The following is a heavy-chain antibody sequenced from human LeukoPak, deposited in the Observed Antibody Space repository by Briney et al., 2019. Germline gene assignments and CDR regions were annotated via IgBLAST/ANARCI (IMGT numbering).Heavy chain of an antibody. CDR2: IYPGDSDT. CDR1: GYSFTSYW. CDR3: ARMTPLGYGDYVDAFDI. J-gene: IGHJ3*02. D-gene: IGHD4-17*01. V-gene: IGHV5-51*01. Sequence: GESLKISCQGSGYSFTSYWIGWVRQMPGKGLEWMGIIYPGDSDTRYSPSFQGQVTISADKSISTAYLQWSSLKASDTAMYYCARMTPLGYGDYVDAFDIWGQGTMVTVSS.